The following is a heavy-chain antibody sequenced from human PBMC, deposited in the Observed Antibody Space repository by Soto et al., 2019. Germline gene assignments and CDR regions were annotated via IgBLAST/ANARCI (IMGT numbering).Heavy chain of an antibody. CDR1: GGTFSSYT. J-gene: IGHJ6*02. D-gene: IGHD3-22*01. CDR2: IIPILGIA. V-gene: IGHV1-69*02. Sequence: QVQLVQSGAEVKKPGSSVKVSCKASGGTFSSYTISWVRQAPGQGLEWMGRIIPILGIANYAQKFQGRVTITADKSTSTAYMELSSLRSEDTAVYYCANSVHDSSGLLGYYGMDVWGQGTTVTVSS. CDR3: ANSVHDSSGLLGYYGMDV.